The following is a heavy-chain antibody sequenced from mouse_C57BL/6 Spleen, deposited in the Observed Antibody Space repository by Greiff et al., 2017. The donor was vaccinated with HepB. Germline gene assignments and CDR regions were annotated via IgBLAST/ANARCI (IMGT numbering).Heavy chain of an antibody. V-gene: IGHV10-1*01. CDR2: IRSKSNNYAT. CDR1: GFSFNTYA. Sequence: EVQLVESGGGLVQPKGSLKLSCAASGFSFNTYAMNWVRQAPGKGLEWVARIRSKSNNYATYYADSVKDRFTISRDDSESMLYLQMNNLKTEDTAMYYCVRGMITTVDYWGQGTTLTVSS. J-gene: IGHJ2*01. D-gene: IGHD2-4*01. CDR3: VRGMITTVDY.